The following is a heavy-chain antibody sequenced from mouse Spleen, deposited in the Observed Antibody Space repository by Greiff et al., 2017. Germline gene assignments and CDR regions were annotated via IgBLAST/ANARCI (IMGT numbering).Heavy chain of an antibody. D-gene: IGHD1-1*02. V-gene: IGHV1-69*01. CDR2: IDPSDSYT. Sequence: QVQLQQSGAELVMPGASVKLSCKASGYTFTSYWMHWVKQRPGQGLEWIGEIDPSDSYTNYNQKFKGKATLTVDKSSSTAYMQLSSLTSEDSAVYYCAMMVATRYFDYWGQGTTLTVSS. CDR1: GYTFTSYW. CDR3: AMMVATRYFDY. J-gene: IGHJ2*01.